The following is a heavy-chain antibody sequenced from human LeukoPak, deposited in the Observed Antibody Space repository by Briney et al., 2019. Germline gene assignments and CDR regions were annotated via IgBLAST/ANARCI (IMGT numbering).Heavy chain of an antibody. CDR1: GYTFTGSY. J-gene: IGHJ4*02. CDR2: INPNSGGT. CDR3: ARDRYYDSSGYYY. Sequence: ASVKVSCKASGYTFTGSYMHWVRQAPGQGLEWVGRINPNSGGTSFAQKFQGSVTMTRDTSISTAYMKLSRLRSDDTAVYYCARDRYYDSSGYYYWGQGTLVTVSS. D-gene: IGHD3-22*01. V-gene: IGHV1-2*06.